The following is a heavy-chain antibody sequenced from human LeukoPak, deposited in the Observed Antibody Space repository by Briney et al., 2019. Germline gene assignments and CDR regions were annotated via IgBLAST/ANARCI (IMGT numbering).Heavy chain of an antibody. J-gene: IGHJ4*02. CDR3: ARVGDDYGGNSYFDY. CDR1: GGSISSYY. V-gene: IGHV4-59*12. Sequence: SETLSLTCTVSGGSISSYYWSWIRQPPGKGLEWIGYIYYSGSTNYNPSLKSRVTMSVDTSKNQFSLKLSSVTAADTAVYYCARVGDDYGGNSYFDYWGQGTLVTVSS. D-gene: IGHD4-23*01. CDR2: IYYSGST.